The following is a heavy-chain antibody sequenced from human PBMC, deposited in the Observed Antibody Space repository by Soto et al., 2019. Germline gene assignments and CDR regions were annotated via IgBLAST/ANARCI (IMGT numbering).Heavy chain of an antibody. V-gene: IGHV4-59*01. CDR1: GGSIRSYY. CDR3: ARDLAAVPRAFDY. J-gene: IGHJ4*02. D-gene: IGHD6-13*01. CDR2: VYYSGSA. Sequence: PSETLSLTCNVSGGSIRSYYWNWIRQPPGKTLEWIGDVYYSGSANYNPSLKSRVTISVDASKTQFSLNLRSVTAADTAVYYCARDLAAVPRAFDYWGRGTLVTVSS.